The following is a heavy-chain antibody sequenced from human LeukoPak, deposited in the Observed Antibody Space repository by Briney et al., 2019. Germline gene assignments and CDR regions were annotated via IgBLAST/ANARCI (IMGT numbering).Heavy chain of an antibody. CDR1: GFIFSRYW. J-gene: IGHJ6*02. CDR2: INSDGSST. V-gene: IGHV3-74*01. CDR3: ARPYNDILNGRYFYYYDMGV. D-gene: IGHD3-9*01. Sequence: GGSLRLSCAASGFIFSRYWMHWVRQAPGKGLEWVSRINSDGSSTTYADSVKGRYTISRDNAKNTLNLQMNSLRAEDTAVYFCARPYNDILNGRYFYYYDMGVWGQGTTVTVSS.